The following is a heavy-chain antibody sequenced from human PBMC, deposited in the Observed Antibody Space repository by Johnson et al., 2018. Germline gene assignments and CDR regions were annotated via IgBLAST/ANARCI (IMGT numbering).Heavy chain of an antibody. CDR2: INKDGSDK. Sequence: VQLGESGGDLVQPRGYLRVSCATSAFTCGRYCMTWVRQFPGKGLEWVANINKDGSDKGYVDSVKGRFSISRDNAKNSVYMQMNNLRVEDTAVYYCTAEWDGFDMWGQGTLVTVSS. CDR1: AFTCGRYC. CDR3: TAEWDGFDM. J-gene: IGHJ3*02. V-gene: IGHV3-7*01.